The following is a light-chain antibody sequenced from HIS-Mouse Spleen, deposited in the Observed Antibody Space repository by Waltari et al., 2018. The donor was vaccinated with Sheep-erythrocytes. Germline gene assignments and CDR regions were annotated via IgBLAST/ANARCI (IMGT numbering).Light chain of an antibody. CDR2: EGS. J-gene: IGLJ1*01. V-gene: IGLV2-23*03. CDR1: SSYVGSYNL. Sequence: QSALTQPASVSGSPGQSITISCTGTSSYVGSYNLSSWYQQHPGKAPKLMIYEGSKRPSGVSNRFSGSKSGNTASLTISGLQAEDEADYYCCSYAGSSTFVFGTGTKVTVL. CDR3: CSYAGSSTFV.